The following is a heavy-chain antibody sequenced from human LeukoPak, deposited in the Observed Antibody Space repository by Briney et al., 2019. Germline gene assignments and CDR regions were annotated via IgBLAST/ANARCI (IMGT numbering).Heavy chain of an antibody. Sequence: ASVKVSCKASGYTFTDYYLHWVRQAPGHGLEWMGWIKPDGGDTNYAQRLQGRVTMTRDTSIGTAYMELTNLSSDDTAVYYCARGITIYGVVIIYFDSWGQGTLVTVSS. D-gene: IGHD3-3*01. J-gene: IGHJ4*02. CDR3: ARGITIYGVVIIYFDS. CDR2: IKPDGGDT. CDR1: GYTFTDYY. V-gene: IGHV1-2*02.